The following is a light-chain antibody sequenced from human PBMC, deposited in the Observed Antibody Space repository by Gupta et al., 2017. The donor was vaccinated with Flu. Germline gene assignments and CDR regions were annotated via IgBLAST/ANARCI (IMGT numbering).Light chain of an antibody. CDR1: QGISNY. CDR3: QKDNSASWT. J-gene: IGKJ1*01. V-gene: IGKV1-27*01. Sequence: DIQMTQSPSSLSASVGDRVTITCRASQGISNYLAWYQQKPGKVPKLLIYAASTVQSGVPSRFSGSGSGTXFTLTIXSRQPEDVATYYCQKDNSASWTFGXGTKVEIK. CDR2: AAS.